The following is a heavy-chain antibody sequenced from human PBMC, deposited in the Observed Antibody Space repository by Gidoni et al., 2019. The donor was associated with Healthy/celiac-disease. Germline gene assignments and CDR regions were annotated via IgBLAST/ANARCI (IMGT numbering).Heavy chain of an antibody. CDR1: GYSFTSYW. Sequence: EVQLVQSGAEVKKPGESLRISCTGSGYSFTSYWISWVCQMPGKGLDWMGRIDPSDSYTNYSPSFQGHVTISADKSISTAYLQWSSLKASDTAMYYCARLKGNYYDSSGYLLDYWGQGTLVTVSS. CDR3: ARLKGNYYDSSGYLLDY. CDR2: IDPSDSYT. J-gene: IGHJ4*02. V-gene: IGHV5-10-1*03. D-gene: IGHD3-22*01.